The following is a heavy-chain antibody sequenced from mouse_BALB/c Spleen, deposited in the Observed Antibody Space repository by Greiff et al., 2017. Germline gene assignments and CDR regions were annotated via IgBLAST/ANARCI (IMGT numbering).Heavy chain of an antibody. J-gene: IGHJ2*01. D-gene: IGHD2-2*01. CDR1: GYTFTSYY. Sequence: QVQLQQSGPELVKPGASVKMSCKASGYTFTSYYIHWVKQRPGQGLEWIGWIYPGDGSTKYNEKFKGKTTLTADKSSSTAYMLLSSLTSEDSAIYFCARGRGYAFDYWGQGTTLTVSS. V-gene: IGHV1S56*01. CDR2: IYPGDGST. CDR3: ARGRGYAFDY.